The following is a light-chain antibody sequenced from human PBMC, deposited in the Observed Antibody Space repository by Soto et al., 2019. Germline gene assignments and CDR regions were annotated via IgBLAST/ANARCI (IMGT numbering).Light chain of an antibody. CDR1: SSNIGAGYD. CDR3: QSYDSSLSGSEV. Sequence: QSVLTQPPSVSRAPGQRVTISCTGSSSNIGAGYDVHWYQQLPGTAPKLLIYGNGNRPSGGPDRFSGSKSGTSASLAITGLQAEDEADYYCQSYDSSLSGSEVFGTGTKVTVL. V-gene: IGLV1-40*01. CDR2: GNG. J-gene: IGLJ1*01.